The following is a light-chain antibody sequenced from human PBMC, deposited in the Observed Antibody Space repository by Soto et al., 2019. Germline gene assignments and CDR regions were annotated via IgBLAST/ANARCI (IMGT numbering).Light chain of an antibody. Sequence: EIVLTQSPGTLSLSPGERATLSCRASQSVSSNYLAWYQQKPGQAPRLLIYGASSRATGIPDRFSGSGSGKDFTLTISRLEPEDFAVYYCQQYGSSPGWTFGQGTKVEIK. CDR2: GAS. CDR3: QQYGSSPGWT. J-gene: IGKJ1*01. CDR1: QSVSSNY. V-gene: IGKV3-20*01.